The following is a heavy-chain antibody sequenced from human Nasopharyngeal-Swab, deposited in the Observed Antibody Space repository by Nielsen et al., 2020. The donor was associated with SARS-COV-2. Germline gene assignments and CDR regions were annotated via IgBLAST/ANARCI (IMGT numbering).Heavy chain of an antibody. Sequence: GESLKISCAASGFTFSSYWMHWVRQAPGKGLVWVSRINSDGSSTSYADSVKGRFTISRDNAKNTLYLQMNSLRAEDTAVYYCAKVWFGELGLYYFDYWGQGTLVTVSS. CDR1: GFTFSSYW. D-gene: IGHD3-10*01. V-gene: IGHV3-74*01. J-gene: IGHJ4*02. CDR3: AKVWFGELGLYYFDY. CDR2: INSDGSST.